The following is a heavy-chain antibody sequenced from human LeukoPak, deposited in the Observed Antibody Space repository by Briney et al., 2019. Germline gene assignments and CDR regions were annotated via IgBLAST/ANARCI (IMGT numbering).Heavy chain of an antibody. Sequence: SGKVSCKASGGTFSSYAISWVRQAPGQGLEWMGRIIPIFGTANYAQKFQGRVTITADESTSTAYMELSSLRCEETAVYYCARVYGSGKSARHFYYYYYMDVWGKGTTVTVSS. D-gene: IGHD3-10*01. CDR2: IIPIFGTA. V-gene: IGHV1-69*15. CDR3: ARVYGSGKSARHFYYYYYMDV. CDR1: GGTFSSYA. J-gene: IGHJ6*03.